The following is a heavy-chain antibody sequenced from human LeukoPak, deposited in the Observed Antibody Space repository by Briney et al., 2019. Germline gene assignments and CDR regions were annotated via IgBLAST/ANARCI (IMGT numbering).Heavy chain of an antibody. CDR1: GFTFSSYA. CDR2: ISGSGGST. J-gene: IGHJ6*02. Sequence: GGSLRLSCAASGFTFSSYAMSWVRQAPGKGLEWVSAISGSGGSTYHADSVKGRFTISRDNSKNTLYLQMNSLRAEDTAVYYCAKDGGGSLEWLPPMDVWGQGTTVTVSS. V-gene: IGHV3-23*01. CDR3: AKDGGGSLEWLPPMDV. D-gene: IGHD3-3*01.